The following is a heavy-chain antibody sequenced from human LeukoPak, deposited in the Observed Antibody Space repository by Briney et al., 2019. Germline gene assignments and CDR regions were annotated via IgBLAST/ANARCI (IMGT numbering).Heavy chain of an antibody. CDR1: GGTFISYA. CDR3: ARAAGLWSYYFDY. J-gene: IGHJ4*02. Sequence: EASVKVSCKASGGTFISYAISWVRQAPGQGLEWMGGIIPIFGTANYAQKFQGRVTITTDESTSTAYMELSSLRSEDTAVYYCARAAGLWSYYFDYWGQGTLVTVSS. CDR2: IIPIFGTA. D-gene: IGHD5-18*01. V-gene: IGHV1-69*05.